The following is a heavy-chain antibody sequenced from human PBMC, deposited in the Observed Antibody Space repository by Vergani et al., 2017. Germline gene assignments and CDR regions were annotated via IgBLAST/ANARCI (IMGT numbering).Heavy chain of an antibody. CDR1: GGTFSSYA. V-gene: IGHV1-69*18. CDR2: IIPIFGTA. J-gene: IGHJ3*02. D-gene: IGHD3-10*01. CDR3: AREGGSYYYGSGSYYRGAFDI. Sequence: QVQLVQSGAEVKKPGSSVKVSCKASGGTFSSYAISWVRQVPGQGLEWMGRIIPIFGTANYAQKFQGRVTITADESTSTAYMELSSLRSEDTAVYYCAREGGSYYYGSGSYYRGAFDIWGQGTMVTVSS.